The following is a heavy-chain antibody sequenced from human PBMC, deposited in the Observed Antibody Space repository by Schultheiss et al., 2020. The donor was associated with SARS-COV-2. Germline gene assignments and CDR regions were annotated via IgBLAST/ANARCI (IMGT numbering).Heavy chain of an antibody. D-gene: IGHD4-11*01. CDR3: ARDGDYSNPGPYYMDV. CDR1: GFTFSSYS. CDR2: ISSSSSYI. V-gene: IGHV3-21*04. J-gene: IGHJ6*03. Sequence: GGSLRLSCAASGFTFSSYSMNWVRQAPGKGLEWVSSISSSSSYIYYADSVKGRFTISRDNAKNSLYLQMNSLRAEDTAVYYCARDGDYSNPGPYYMDVWGRGTTVTVSS.